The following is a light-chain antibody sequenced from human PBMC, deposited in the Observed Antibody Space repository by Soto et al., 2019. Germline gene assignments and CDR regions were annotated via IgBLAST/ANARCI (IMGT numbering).Light chain of an antibody. CDR3: QQSHSAPT. CDR1: QNIDTF. Sequence: DIQMTQSPSSLSASVGDSVTISCRSSQNIDTFLNWYQHKAGEAPKLLIRSSTTLQDGVPSRFTGSGSGTEFALTIGRLQPEDFASYYCQQSHSAPTFGQGTKV. J-gene: IGKJ1*01. V-gene: IGKV1-39*01. CDR2: SST.